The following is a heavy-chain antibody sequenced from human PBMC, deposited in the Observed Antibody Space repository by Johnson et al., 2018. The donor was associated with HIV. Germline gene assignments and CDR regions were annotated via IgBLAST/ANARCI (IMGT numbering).Heavy chain of an antibody. D-gene: IGHD1-26*01. V-gene: IGHV3-30*19. CDR3: ASSSVWEDAFEI. J-gene: IGHJ3*02. CDR2: ISYDGSNK. CDR1: GFTFSSYG. Sequence: VQLVESGGGVVQPGRSLRLSCAASGFTFSSYGMHWVRQAPGKGLEWVAVISYDGSNKYYADSVKGRFTISRDNAKNSLYLQMNSLRAEDTAVYYCASSSVWEDAFEIWGQGTMVTVSS.